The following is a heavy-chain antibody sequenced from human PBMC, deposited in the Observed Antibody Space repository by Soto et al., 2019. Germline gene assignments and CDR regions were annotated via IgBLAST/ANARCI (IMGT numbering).Heavy chain of an antibody. V-gene: IGHV4-34*01. D-gene: IGHD5-18*01. J-gene: IGHJ6*01. Sequence: PLETVSVTCALCPPSLGDHYWASIRPFPAKGQEWIVVVHPSGSTDYNPSLKSRLTLSLDTSKNPFSLKVASVTAADTAVYCGARGKPSGYRFGPRNYFNYGLDVWGPGTTVTVSS. CDR1: PPSLGDHY. CDR3: ARGKPSGYRFGPRNYFNYGLDV. CDR2: VHPSGST.